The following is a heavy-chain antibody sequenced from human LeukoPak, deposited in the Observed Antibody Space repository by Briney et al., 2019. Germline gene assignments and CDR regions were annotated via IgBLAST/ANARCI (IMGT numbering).Heavy chain of an antibody. J-gene: IGHJ4*02. D-gene: IGHD6-13*01. CDR1: GGSISGYY. CDR3: ARYAADGRSLEY. CDR2: IYYSGST. Sequence: SETLSLTCTVSGGSISGYYWSWIRQPPGKGLEWIGYIYYSGSTSYNPSLKSRVTISVDTSKNQFFLKLSSVTAADTAVYYCARYAADGRSLEYWGQGTLVTVSS. V-gene: IGHV4-59*01.